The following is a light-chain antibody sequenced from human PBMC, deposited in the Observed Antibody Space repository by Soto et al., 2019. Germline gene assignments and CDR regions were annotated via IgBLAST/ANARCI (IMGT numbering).Light chain of an antibody. J-gene: IGKJ2*01. CDR3: QQYHSLNT. V-gene: IGKV1-5*03. CDR1: QSISSW. CDR2: KAS. Sequence: DIQMTQSPSTLSASVGDRVTITCRASQSISSWLAWYQQKPGKAPKVLIYKASSLESGVPSRFSGSGSGTEFTLTISSLQPDDCATYYYQQYHSLNTCGQGTKLEI.